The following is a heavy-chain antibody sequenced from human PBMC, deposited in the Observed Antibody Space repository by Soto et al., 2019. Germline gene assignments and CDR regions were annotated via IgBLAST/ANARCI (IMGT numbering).Heavy chain of an antibody. CDR2: IIPIFGTA. CDR3: ARDRSQSIAVAGHAFDY. Sequence: SVKLACKASGGTFSSYAISWVRQAPGEGLEWMGGIIPIFGTANYAQKFQGRVTITADESTSTAYLELSSLRSEDTAVYSCARDRSQSIAVAGHAFDYWGQGTLVTVSS. V-gene: IGHV1-69*13. J-gene: IGHJ4*02. CDR1: GGTFSSYA. D-gene: IGHD6-19*01.